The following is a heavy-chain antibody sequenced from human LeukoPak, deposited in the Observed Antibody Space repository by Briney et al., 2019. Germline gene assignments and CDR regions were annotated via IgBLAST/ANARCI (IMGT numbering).Heavy chain of an antibody. J-gene: IGHJ4*02. D-gene: IGHD4-11*01. CDR2: ISGSGGST. V-gene: IGHV3-23*01. CDR3: TAHHTVTTPREDY. Sequence: PGGSLRLSCAASGFTFSSYAMSWVRQAPGKGLEWVSAISGSGGSTYYADSVRGRFTISRDNSKNTLYLQMNSLRAEDTAVYYCTAHHTVTTPREDYWGQGTLVTVSS. CDR1: GFTFSSYA.